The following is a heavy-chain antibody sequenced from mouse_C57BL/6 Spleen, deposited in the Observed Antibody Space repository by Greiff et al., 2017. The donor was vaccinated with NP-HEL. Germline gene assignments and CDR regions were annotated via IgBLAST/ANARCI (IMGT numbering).Heavy chain of an antibody. J-gene: IGHJ4*01. Sequence: VQGVESGPELVKPGASVKISCKASGYAFSSSWMNWVKQRPGKGLEWIGRIYPGDGDTNYNGKFKGKATLTADKSSSTAYMQLSSLTSEDSAVYFCARWSYYSNGYAMDYWGQGTSVTVSS. V-gene: IGHV1-82*01. D-gene: IGHD2-5*01. CDR1: GYAFSSSW. CDR3: ARWSYYSNGYAMDY. CDR2: IYPGDGDT.